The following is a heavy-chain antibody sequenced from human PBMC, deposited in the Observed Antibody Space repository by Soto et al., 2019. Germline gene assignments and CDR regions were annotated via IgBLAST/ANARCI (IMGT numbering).Heavy chain of an antibody. V-gene: IGHV3-53*01. J-gene: IGHJ4*02. Sequence: GGSLRLSCAASGFSVSSNYMSWVRQAPGKGLEWVSVFYTGGTTSYADSVKGRFTISRDNSMNTLYLQMNSLRVEDTAVYYCAQAIVGPRGPFFWGQGTLVTVSS. CDR2: FYTGGTT. D-gene: IGHD1-26*01. CDR3: AQAIVGPRGPFF. CDR1: GFSVSSNY.